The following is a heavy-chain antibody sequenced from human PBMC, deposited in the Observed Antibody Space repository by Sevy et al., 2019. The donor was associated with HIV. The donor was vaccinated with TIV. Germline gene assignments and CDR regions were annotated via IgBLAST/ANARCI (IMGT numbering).Heavy chain of an antibody. J-gene: IGHJ3*02. V-gene: IGHV4-61*02. CDR3: ARESRLDDAFDI. D-gene: IGHD3-16*01. CDR1: GGSISSGSYY. Sequence: SETLSLTCTVSGGSISSGSYYWSWIRQPAGKGLEWIGRIYTSGSTNYNPSLKSRVTISVDTSKNQFSLKLGSVTAADTAVYYWARESRLDDAFDIWGQGTMVTVSS. CDR2: IYTSGST.